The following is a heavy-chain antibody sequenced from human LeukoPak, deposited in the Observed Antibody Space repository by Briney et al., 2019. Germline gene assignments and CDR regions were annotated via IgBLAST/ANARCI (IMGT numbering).Heavy chain of an antibody. Sequence: SETLSPTCTVSGGSISSSSYYWGWIRQPPGKGLEWIGSIYYSGSTYYNPSLKSRVTISVDTSKNQFSLKLSSVTAADTAVYYCARVGSGSFDYWGQGTLVTVSS. J-gene: IGHJ4*02. CDR2: IYYSGST. V-gene: IGHV4-39*07. CDR3: ARVGSGSFDY. D-gene: IGHD3-10*01. CDR1: GGSISSSSYY.